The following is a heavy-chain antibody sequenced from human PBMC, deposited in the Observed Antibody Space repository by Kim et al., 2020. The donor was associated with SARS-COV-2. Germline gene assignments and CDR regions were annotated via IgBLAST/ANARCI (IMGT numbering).Heavy chain of an antibody. CDR1: GFTFSSYS. D-gene: IGHD3-22*01. CDR2: ISSSSSYI. CDR3: AILAYYYDSSGYEGDFDY. Sequence: GGSLRLSCAASGFTFSSYSMNWVRQAPGKGLEWVSSISSSSSYIYYADSVKGRFTISRDNAKNSLYLQMNSLRAEDTAVYYCAILAYYYDSSGYEGDFDYWGQGTLVTVSS. V-gene: IGHV3-21*01. J-gene: IGHJ4*02.